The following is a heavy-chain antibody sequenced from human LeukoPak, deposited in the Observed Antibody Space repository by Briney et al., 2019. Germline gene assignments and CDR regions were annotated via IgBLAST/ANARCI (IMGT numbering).Heavy chain of an antibody. D-gene: IGHD6-6*01. CDR1: GGSISSYY. CDR3: ARGGGRSSSPFDP. Sequence: SETLSLTCTVSGGSISSYYWSWIRQPPGKGLEWIGYIYYSGSTNYNPSLKSRVTISVDTSKNQFSLKLSSVTAADTAVYYCARGGGRSSSPFDPWGQGTLVTVSS. V-gene: IGHV4-59*01. CDR2: IYYSGST. J-gene: IGHJ5*02.